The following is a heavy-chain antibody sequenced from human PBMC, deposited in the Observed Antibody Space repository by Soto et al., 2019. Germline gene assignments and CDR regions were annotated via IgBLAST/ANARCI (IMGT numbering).Heavy chain of an antibody. V-gene: IGHV1-69*01. CDR3: ARWAGSCVSAKCYTAFDY. D-gene: IGHD2-2*02. Sequence: QVQLVQSGAEVKKPGSSVKVSCKASGGTFSRYTVSWVRQAPGQGLEWMGQIIPAFATTNYAQKFQDRVTITADEFTSTTYMELSILGFEDTAVYYCARWAGSCVSAKCYTAFDYWGQGTLVTVSS. CDR2: IIPAFATT. CDR1: GGTFSRYT. J-gene: IGHJ4*02.